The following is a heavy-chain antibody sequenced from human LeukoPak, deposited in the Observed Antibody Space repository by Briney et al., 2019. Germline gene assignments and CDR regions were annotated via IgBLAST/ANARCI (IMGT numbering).Heavy chain of an antibody. CDR2: IRYDGSNK. CDR3: AKDPHYRGSGGGVA. D-gene: IGHD3-10*01. V-gene: IGHV3-30*02. CDR1: GFTFSSYG. J-gene: IGHJ5*02. Sequence: GGSLRLSCAASGFTFSSYGMHWVRQAPGKGREWVAFIRYDGSNKYYADSVKGRFTISRDNSKNTLYLQMNSRRAEDTAVYYCAKDPHYRGSGGGVAWGQGTLVTVSS.